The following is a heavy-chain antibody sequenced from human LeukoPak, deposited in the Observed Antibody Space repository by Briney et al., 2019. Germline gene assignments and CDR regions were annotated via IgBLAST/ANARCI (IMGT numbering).Heavy chain of an antibody. Sequence: GGSLRLSCAASGFTFSSYGMHWVRQAPGKGLEWVAFIRYDGSNKYYADSVKGRFTISRDNSKNTLYLQMNSLRAEDTAVYYCVTSYCSSTSCYTGEGAFDIWGQGTMVTVSS. V-gene: IGHV3-30*02. CDR3: VTSYCSSTSCYTGEGAFDI. CDR1: GFTFSSYG. D-gene: IGHD2-2*02. J-gene: IGHJ3*02. CDR2: IRYDGSNK.